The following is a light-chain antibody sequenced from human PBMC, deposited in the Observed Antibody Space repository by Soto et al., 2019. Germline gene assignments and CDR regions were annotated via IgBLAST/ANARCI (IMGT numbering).Light chain of an antibody. J-gene: IGLJ2*01. CDR1: SSNIGTNT. CDR2: TNT. CDR3: AAWDDSLSSVI. Sequence: QAVVTQPLSASATPGQWVTISCSGSSSNIGTNTVNWYQQFPGTAPKLLIYTNTQRPSGVPDRFSASKSGTSASLAISGLQSEDEADYYCAAWDDSLSSVIFGGGTQLTVL. V-gene: IGLV1-44*01.